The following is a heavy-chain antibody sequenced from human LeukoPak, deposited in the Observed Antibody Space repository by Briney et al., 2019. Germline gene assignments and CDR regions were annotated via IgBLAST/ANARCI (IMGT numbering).Heavy chain of an antibody. Sequence: GGSLRLSCAASGFSFSTYAISWVRQAPGKGLEWVSCISTTSSYIFYADSVKGRFTISRDNSKNTLYLQMNSLRAEDTAVYYCAKVGGGTSHYYYYYMDVWGKGTTVTVSS. J-gene: IGHJ6*03. CDR1: GFSFSTYA. V-gene: IGHV3-21*01. CDR3: AKVGGGTSHYYYYYMDV. D-gene: IGHD2-2*01. CDR2: ISTTSSYI.